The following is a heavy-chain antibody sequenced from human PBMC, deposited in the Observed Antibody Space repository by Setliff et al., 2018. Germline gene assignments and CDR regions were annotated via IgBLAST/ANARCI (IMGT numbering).Heavy chain of an antibody. J-gene: IGHJ5*02. V-gene: IGHV4-39*01. CDR3: GRGFSRIEGWGNWFDP. Sequence: TLSEPLSLTCTVSGGSVSNSGLFWGWLRQAPGKGLEWIGNIYDSGSSNYNASLKSRLIITRDTSKNQISMKLTSVTAADTAVYYCGRGFSRIEGWGNWFDPWGQGILVTVSS. CDR1: GGSVSNSGLF. D-gene: IGHD2-15*01. CDR2: IYDSGSS.